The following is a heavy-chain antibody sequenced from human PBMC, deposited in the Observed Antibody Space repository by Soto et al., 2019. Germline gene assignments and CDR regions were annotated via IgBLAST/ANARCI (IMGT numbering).Heavy chain of an antibody. D-gene: IGHD3-3*01. Sequence: SQTLSLTCSISGDSVSSNSAAWNWIRQSPARGLEWLGRTYYRSKWYNDYAVSVKSRITINPDTSKNQFSLQLNSVTPEDTAVYYCARGTIFGVVPPDYWGQGTLVTVSS. V-gene: IGHV6-1*01. CDR1: GDSVSSNSAA. CDR3: ARGTIFGVVPPDY. J-gene: IGHJ4*02. CDR2: TYYRSKWYN.